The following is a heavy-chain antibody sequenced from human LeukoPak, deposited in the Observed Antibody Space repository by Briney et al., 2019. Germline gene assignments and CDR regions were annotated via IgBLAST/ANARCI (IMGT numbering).Heavy chain of an antibody. J-gene: IGHJ4*02. D-gene: IGHD5-24*01. Sequence: GGSLRLSCAASGFTFTSSWMHWVRQTPGKGLVWVSRINSDGSNRNYADSVKGRFTISGDNAKNALYLQMDSLRAEDAAVYYCARPQDGYNGFDCWGQGTLVTVSS. V-gene: IGHV3-74*01. CDR2: INSDGSNR. CDR3: ARPQDGYNGFDC. CDR1: GFTFTSSW.